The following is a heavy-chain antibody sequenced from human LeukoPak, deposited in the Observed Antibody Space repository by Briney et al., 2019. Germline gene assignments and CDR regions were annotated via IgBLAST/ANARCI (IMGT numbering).Heavy chain of an antibody. V-gene: IGHV4-59*01. Sequence: PSETLSLTCTVSGGSISSYYWSWIRQPPGKGLEWIGYIYYSGSTNYNPSLKSRVTISVDTSKNQFSLKLSSVTAADTAVYYCARFTLRWKGDYWGQGTLVTVSS. D-gene: IGHD4-23*01. CDR3: ARFTLRWKGDY. CDR2: IYYSGST. J-gene: IGHJ4*02. CDR1: GGSISSYY.